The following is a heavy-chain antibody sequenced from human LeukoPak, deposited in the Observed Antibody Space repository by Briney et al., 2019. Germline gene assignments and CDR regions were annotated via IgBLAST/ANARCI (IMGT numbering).Heavy chain of an antibody. D-gene: IGHD3-3*01. V-gene: IGHV4-34*01. CDR1: GGSFSGYY. CDR3: ARRTYDFWSGYPDAFVI. Sequence: SETLSLTCAVYGGSFSGYYWSWIRQPPGKGLEWIGEINHSGSTNYNPSLKSRVTISVDTSKNQFSLKLSSVTAADTAVYYCARRTYDFWSGYPDAFVIWGQGTMVTVSS. CDR2: INHSGST. J-gene: IGHJ3*02.